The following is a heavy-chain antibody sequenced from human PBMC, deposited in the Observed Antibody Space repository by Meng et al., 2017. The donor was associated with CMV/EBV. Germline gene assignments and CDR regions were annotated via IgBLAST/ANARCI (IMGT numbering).Heavy chain of an antibody. CDR3: AREYCSSTSCYFYYGMDV. CDR2: ISAYNGNT. CDR1: GYTFTSYG. V-gene: IGHV1-18*01. Sequence: ASVKVSCKASGYTFTSYGIRWVRQAPGQGLEWMGWISAYNGNTNYAQKLQGRVTMTTDTSTSTAYMELRSLRSDDTAVYYCAREYCSSTSCYFYYGMDVWGQGTTVTVSS. D-gene: IGHD2-2*01. J-gene: IGHJ6*02.